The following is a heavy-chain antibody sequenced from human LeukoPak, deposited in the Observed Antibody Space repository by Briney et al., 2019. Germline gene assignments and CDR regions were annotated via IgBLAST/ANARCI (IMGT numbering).Heavy chain of an antibody. CDR3: ADDSSGFSF. V-gene: IGHV3-7*01. CDR2: IKQDGSEK. J-gene: IGHJ4*02. Sequence: PGGSLRLSCVASGFTFSNYWMSWVRQAPGKGLEWVANIKQDGSEKYYVDSVKGRFTISRDNAKKSLYLQMNSLRAEDTAVYYCADDSSGFSFWGQGTLVTVSS. D-gene: IGHD3-22*01. CDR1: GFTFSNYW.